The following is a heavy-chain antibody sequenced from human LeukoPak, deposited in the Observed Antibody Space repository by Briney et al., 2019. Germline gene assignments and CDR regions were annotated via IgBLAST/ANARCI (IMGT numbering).Heavy chain of an antibody. J-gene: IGHJ4*02. CDR3: VRREDTAVASQFDI. Sequence: SETLSLTCAVSGGSINISPYYWGWVRQSPGKGLEWIGSVFYLGITYYNPSLKNRVTISVDTSKNQFSLMLTSVTAADTAVYYCVRREDTAVASQFDIWGQGAPVTVSS. CDR1: GGSINISPYY. CDR2: VFYLGIT. D-gene: IGHD5-18*01. V-gene: IGHV4-39*01.